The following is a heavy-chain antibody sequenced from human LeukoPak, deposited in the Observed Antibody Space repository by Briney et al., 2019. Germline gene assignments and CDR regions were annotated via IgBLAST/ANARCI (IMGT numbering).Heavy chain of an antibody. CDR2: IYTNGST. CDR3: ARGDCSSTSCPRDDAFDI. J-gene: IGHJ3*02. CDR1: GGSISSYY. D-gene: IGHD2-2*01. Sequence: SETLSLTCTVSGGSISSYYWSWIRQPAGKGLEWIGRIYTNGSTNYNPSLKSRVTMSVDTSKNQFSLKLSSVTAADTAVYYCARGDCSSTSCPRDDAFDIWGQGTMVTVSS. V-gene: IGHV4-4*07.